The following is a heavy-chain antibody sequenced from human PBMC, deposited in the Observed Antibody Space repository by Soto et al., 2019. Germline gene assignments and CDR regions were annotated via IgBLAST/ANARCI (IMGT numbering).Heavy chain of an antibody. CDR3: ARRPGGYCSGGSCYQNWFDP. J-gene: IGHJ5*02. D-gene: IGHD2-15*01. V-gene: IGHV4-39*01. CDR1: GGSISSSSYY. CDR2: IYYRGST. Sequence: QLQLQESGPGLVKPSETLSLTCTVSGGSISSSSYYWGWIRQPPGKGLEWIGSIYYRGSTYYNPSLERRVNISVDTSKNQFSLKLSSVTAADTAVYYCARRPGGYCSGGSCYQNWFDPWGQGTLVTVSS.